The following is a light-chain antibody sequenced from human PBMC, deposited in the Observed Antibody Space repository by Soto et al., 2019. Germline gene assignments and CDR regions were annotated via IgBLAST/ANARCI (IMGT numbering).Light chain of an antibody. CDR3: QQYNNWLMYT. V-gene: IGKV3D-15*01. CDR1: QSVSSN. CDR2: GAS. Sequence: EIVMTQSPATLSVSPGERATLSCRASQSVSSNLAWYQQKPGQAPRLLIYGASTRATGIPARFSGSGSGTEFTLTISGLQSEDFAVYYCQQYNNWLMYTFGQGTKLEI. J-gene: IGKJ2*01.